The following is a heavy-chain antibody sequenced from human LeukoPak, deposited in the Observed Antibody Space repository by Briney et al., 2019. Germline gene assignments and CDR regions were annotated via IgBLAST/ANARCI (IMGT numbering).Heavy chain of an antibody. CDR2: ISSSSSYI. D-gene: IGHD2-2*01. Sequence: GGSPRLSCAASGFTFSSYSMNWVRQAPGKGLEWVSSISSSSSYIYYADSVKGRFTISRDNAKDSLYLQMNSLRAEDTAVYYCARESTLSAFNIWGQGTMVTVSS. CDR3: ARESTLSAFNI. CDR1: GFTFSSYS. J-gene: IGHJ3*02. V-gene: IGHV3-21*04.